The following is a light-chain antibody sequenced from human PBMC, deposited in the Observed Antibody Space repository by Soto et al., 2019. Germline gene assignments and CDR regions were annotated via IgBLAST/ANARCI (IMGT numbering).Light chain of an antibody. CDR3: QQYNSYWT. J-gene: IGKJ1*01. CDR1: QSISSW. V-gene: IGKV1-5*01. CDR2: DAS. Sequence: DIQMTQSPCTLSASVGDRVTVTCRASQSISSWLAWYQQKPGKAPKLLIYDASSLESGVPSRFSGSGSGTEFTLTMSSLQPDDFAPYYCQQYNSYWTFGQGTKVDIK.